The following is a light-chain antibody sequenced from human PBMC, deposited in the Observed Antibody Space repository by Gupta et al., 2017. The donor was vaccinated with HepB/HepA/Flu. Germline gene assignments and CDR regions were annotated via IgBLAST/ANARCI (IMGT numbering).Light chain of an antibody. CDR3: CSYRSSNTLFV. V-gene: IGLV2-14*03. J-gene: IGLJ1*01. Sequence: HSAMTQPVFVSWSPIQSITIPCTGTSGDVGAYNYVSWYQQYPGKAPKVIIYDVSARPSGVSYRFSGSKSGNTSSLTISGLQAEDEADYYCCSYRSSNTLFVFGTGTKVTVL. CDR2: DVS. CDR1: SGDVGAYNY.